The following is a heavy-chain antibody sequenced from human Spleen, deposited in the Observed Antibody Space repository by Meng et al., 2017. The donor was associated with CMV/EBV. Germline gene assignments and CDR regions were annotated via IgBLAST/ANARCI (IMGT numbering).Heavy chain of an antibody. CDR3: ARETDGSGSSYGMDV. CDR1: GGSISSYY. V-gene: IGHV4-59*12. D-gene: IGHD3-10*01. J-gene: IGHJ6*02. Sequence: SETLSLTCTVSGGSISSYYWSWIRQPPGKGLEWIGYIYYSGSTNYNPSLKSRVTISIDTSRNQFSLKLSSVTAADTAMYYCARETDGSGSSYGMDVWGQGTTVTVSS. CDR2: IYYSGST.